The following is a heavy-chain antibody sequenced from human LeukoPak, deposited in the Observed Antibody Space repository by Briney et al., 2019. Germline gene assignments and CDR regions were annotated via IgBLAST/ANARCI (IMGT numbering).Heavy chain of an antibody. CDR2: MYYSGST. V-gene: IGHV4-30-4*01. D-gene: IGHD3-22*01. CDR3: ARPYYYDSRIDP. J-gene: IGHJ5*02. CDR1: GGSISSGDYY. Sequence: SQTLSLTCTVSGGSISSGDYYWSWIRQPPGKGLEWIANMYYSGSTYYNPSLKSRVTMSADTSKNQLSLKLSSVTAADTAVYYCARPYYYDSRIDPWGQGILVTVSS.